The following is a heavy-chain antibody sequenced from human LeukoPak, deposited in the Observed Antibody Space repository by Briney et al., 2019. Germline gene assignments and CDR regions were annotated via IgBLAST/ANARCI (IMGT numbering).Heavy chain of an antibody. V-gene: IGHV1-2*02. Sequence: ASVKVSCKASGYTFTGYYMHWVRQAPGQGLEWMGWINPNSGGTNYAQKFQGRVTMTRDTSISTAYMELSRLRSDVTAVYYCARDSPGTTYNWFDPWGQGTLVTVSS. J-gene: IGHJ5*02. CDR3: ARDSPGTTYNWFDP. D-gene: IGHD1-7*01. CDR1: GYTFTGYY. CDR2: INPNSGGT.